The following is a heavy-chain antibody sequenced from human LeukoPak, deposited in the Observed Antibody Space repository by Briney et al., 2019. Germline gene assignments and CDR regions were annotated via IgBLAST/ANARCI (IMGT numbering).Heavy chain of an antibody. CDR1: GYTFSAYY. V-gene: IGHV1-2*02. CDR3: AIQPWGSGNNWYFDL. J-gene: IGHJ2*01. D-gene: IGHD7-27*01. Sequence: ASVKVSCKASGYTFSAYYIHWVRQARGQGLEWMGWISPNSGGTDYAQKFQGRVTMTRDTSISTAYMELSSLRSDDTAVYYCAIQPWGSGNNWYFDLWGRGTLVTVSS. CDR2: ISPNSGGT.